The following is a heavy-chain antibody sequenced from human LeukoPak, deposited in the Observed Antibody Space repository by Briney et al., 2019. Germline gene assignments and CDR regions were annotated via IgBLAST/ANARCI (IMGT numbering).Heavy chain of an antibody. CDR3: ARSIGLTGGGVDV. J-gene: IGHJ6*02. D-gene: IGHD3-9*01. CDR2: ITNGRSTI. Sequence: GGSLRLSCAASGFTFSDYNMNWVRQAPGKGLEWVSYITNGRSTIHHADSVKGRFTISRDNAKKTLYLQMNSLRAEDTAVYYCARSIGLTGGGVDVWGQGTTVTVSS. CDR1: GFTFSDYN. V-gene: IGHV3-11*01.